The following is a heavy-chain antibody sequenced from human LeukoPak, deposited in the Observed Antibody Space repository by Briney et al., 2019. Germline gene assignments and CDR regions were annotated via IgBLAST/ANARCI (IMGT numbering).Heavy chain of an antibody. CDR3: ARDRHSSGYYYGMDV. CDR2: IYYNGST. V-gene: IGHV4-59*01. CDR1: GGSISSYY. D-gene: IGHD6-19*01. Sequence: SETLSLTCTVSGGSISSYYWSWIRQPPGKGLEWIGYIYYNGSTNYNPSLKSRVTISVDTSKNQFSLKLSSMTAADTAVYYCARDRHSSGYYYGMDVWGQGTTVTVSS. J-gene: IGHJ6*02.